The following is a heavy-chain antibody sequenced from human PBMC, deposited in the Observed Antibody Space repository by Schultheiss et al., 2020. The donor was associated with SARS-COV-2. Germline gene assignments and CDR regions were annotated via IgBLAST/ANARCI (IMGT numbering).Heavy chain of an antibody. CDR2: ISGSGGST. V-gene: IGHV3-23*01. J-gene: IGHJ6*02. D-gene: IGHD6-13*01. CDR3: ARELRGKQQPYYYYGMDV. Sequence: GGSLRLSCAASGFTFSSYWMHWVRQAPGKGLEWVSAISGSGGSTYYADSVKGRFTISRDNSKNTLYLQMNSLRAEDTAVYYCARELRGKQQPYYYYGMDVWGQGTTVTVSS. CDR1: GFTFSSYW.